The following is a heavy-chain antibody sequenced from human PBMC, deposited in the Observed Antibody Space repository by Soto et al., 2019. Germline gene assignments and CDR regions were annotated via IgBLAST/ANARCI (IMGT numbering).Heavy chain of an antibody. Sequence: EVQLVESGGGLVQPGRSLRLSCAASGFTFDDYAMHWVRQAPGKGLEWVSGISWNSGGIGYADSVKGRFTISRDNAKNSLYLQMNSLRAEDTALYYCAIFPVSSAFDILGQGTMVTVAS. V-gene: IGHV3-9*01. J-gene: IGHJ3*02. CDR1: GFTFDDYA. CDR2: ISWNSGGI. CDR3: AIFPVSSAFDI.